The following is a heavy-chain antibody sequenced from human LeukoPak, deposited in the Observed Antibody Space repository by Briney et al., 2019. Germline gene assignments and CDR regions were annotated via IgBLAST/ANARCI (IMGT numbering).Heavy chain of an antibody. Sequence: SETLSLTCTVSGGSISSDYWSWIRQSPGKGLEWIGYCHYSGSTNSNPSLNGRVTFSVDRPRNQFSLKLTSVTAADTAVYYCARHSPRFLEYLDYWGQGTLVAVSS. CDR1: GGSISSDY. D-gene: IGHD3-3*01. CDR2: CHYSGST. J-gene: IGHJ4*02. V-gene: IGHV4-59*08. CDR3: ARHSPRFLEYLDY.